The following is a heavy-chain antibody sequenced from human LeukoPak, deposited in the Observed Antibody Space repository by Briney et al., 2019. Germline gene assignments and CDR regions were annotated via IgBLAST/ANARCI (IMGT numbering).Heavy chain of an antibody. V-gene: IGHV3-33*01. D-gene: IGHD1-26*01. CDR2: IWYGGSIK. CDR1: GFTFSSYG. Sequence: GGSLRLSCAASGFTFSSYGMRWVRRAPGKGLGWVAVIWYGGSIKYYADSVKGRFTLSRDNSKNTLYMQMNSVRAEDTAVYYCARGEGRGDYWGQGTLVTVSS. J-gene: IGHJ4*02. CDR3: ARGEGRGDY.